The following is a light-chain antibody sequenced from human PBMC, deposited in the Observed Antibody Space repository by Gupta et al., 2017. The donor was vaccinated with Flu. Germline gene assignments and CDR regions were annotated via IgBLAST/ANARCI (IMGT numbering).Light chain of an antibody. V-gene: IGLV3-1*01. Sequence: SFELTQPPAVSVSPGQTVSITCSGDNLGYKCVSWYRLRPGQSPVLVIYQDTKRPSGIPERLSGSNSGNTATLTISGTQAMDESDYYCQAWDRVSVFGGGTKLTVL. CDR3: QAWDRVSV. CDR2: QDT. CDR1: NLGYKC. J-gene: IGLJ3*02.